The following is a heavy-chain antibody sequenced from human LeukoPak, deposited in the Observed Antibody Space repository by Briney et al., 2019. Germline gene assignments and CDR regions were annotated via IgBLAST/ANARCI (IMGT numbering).Heavy chain of an antibody. Sequence: PGGSLRLSCAVSGLTVNSNYMSWARQAPGQGLEWVSLLHPGGRAYYADSVKGRFTIFRDNAKNTLHLQMDSLRVEDTAVYYCARDAGGGYDSYGLDVWGQGTTVTVAS. V-gene: IGHV3-53*05. CDR2: LHPGGRA. J-gene: IGHJ6*02. CDR1: GLTVNSNY. D-gene: IGHD5-12*01. CDR3: ARDAGGGYDSYGLDV.